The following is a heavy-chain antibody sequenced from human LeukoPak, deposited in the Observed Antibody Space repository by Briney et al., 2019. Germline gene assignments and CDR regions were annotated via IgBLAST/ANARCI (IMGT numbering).Heavy chain of an antibody. CDR2: ISSSGSTI. Sequence: GGSLRLSCAASGFTFSSYEMNWVRQAPGKGLEWVSYISSSGSTIYYADSVKGRFTISRDNAKNSLYLQMNSLRAEDTAVYYCAREGTGLLSFGESNYFDYWGQGNLVTVSS. CDR1: GFTFSSYE. CDR3: AREGTGLLSFGESNYFDY. J-gene: IGHJ4*02. V-gene: IGHV3-48*03. D-gene: IGHD3-10*01.